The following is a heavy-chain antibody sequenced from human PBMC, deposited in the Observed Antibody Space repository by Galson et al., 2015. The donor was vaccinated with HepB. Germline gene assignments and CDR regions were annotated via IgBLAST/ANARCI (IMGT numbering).Heavy chain of an antibody. J-gene: IGHJ5*02. Sequence: SLRLSCAASGFTFSSYGMHWVRQAPGKGLEWVAVIWYDGSNKYYADSVKGRFTISRDNSKNTLYLQMNSLRAEDTAVYYCARASVPYYDFWSGYPRGWFDPWGQGTLVTVSS. D-gene: IGHD3-3*01. CDR2: IWYDGSNK. CDR3: ARASVPYYDFWSGYPRGWFDP. CDR1: GFTFSSYG. V-gene: IGHV3-33*01.